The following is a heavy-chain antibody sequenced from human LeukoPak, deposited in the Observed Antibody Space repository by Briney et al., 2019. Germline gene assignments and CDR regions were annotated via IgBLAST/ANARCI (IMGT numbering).Heavy chain of an antibody. Sequence: PGGSLRLSCAASRFSFSTYSMNWVRQAPGKGLEWVAYISSSSSSIYYADSVKGRFTISRDNSKNTLYLQMNSLRAEDTAVFYCAKDRDDCVWGSYLGAFDIWGQGTMVTVSS. J-gene: IGHJ3*02. D-gene: IGHD3-16*01. CDR3: AKDRDDCVWGSYLGAFDI. CDR1: RFSFSTYS. V-gene: IGHV3-48*01. CDR2: ISSSSSSI.